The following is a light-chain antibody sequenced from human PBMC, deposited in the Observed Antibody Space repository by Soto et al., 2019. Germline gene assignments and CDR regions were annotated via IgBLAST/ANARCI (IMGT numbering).Light chain of an antibody. CDR2: SAS. V-gene: IGKV3-15*01. CDR1: QSVSTN. CDR3: QQYKDWPPYT. Sequence: EIVMTQSPATLSVSPGERATLSCRASQSVSTNLAWYQQRPGQAPRILLYSASVRPTGTPARFSGSGSGTAFTLTIASLQSEDFGIYYCQQYKDWPPYTFGQGTKLEIK. J-gene: IGKJ2*01.